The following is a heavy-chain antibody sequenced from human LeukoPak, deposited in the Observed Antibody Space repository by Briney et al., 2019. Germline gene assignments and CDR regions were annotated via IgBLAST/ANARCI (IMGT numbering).Heavy chain of an antibody. CDR1: GFTFSSYS. Sequence: PGGSLRLSCAASGFTFSSYSMNWVRQAPGKGLEWVSYISSSSSTIYYADSVKGRFTISRDNAKNSLYLQMNSLRAEDTAVYYRARRRDDAFDIWGQGTMVTVSS. V-gene: IGHV3-48*01. CDR3: ARRRDDAFDI. CDR2: ISSSSSTI. J-gene: IGHJ3*02.